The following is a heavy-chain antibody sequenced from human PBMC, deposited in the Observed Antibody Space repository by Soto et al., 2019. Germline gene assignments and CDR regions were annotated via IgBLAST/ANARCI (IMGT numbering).Heavy chain of an antibody. CDR2: INPRGGST. J-gene: IGHJ6*02. Sequence: XSVKVSCKASGYTLNTYYMHWVRQAPGQGPEWMGIINPRGGSTTYAQNFQDRVTMTRDTSSSTVYMELSSLRSEDTAVYYCARGGGFSPYYYNLDVSGQGTTVTV. D-gene: IGHD2-15*01. V-gene: IGHV1-46*02. CDR1: GYTLNTYY. CDR3: ARGGGFSPYYYNLDV.